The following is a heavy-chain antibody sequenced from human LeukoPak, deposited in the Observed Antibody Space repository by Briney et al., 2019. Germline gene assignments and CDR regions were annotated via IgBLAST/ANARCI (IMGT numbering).Heavy chain of an antibody. CDR2: INYSGTT. CDR3: ARRGAGLNWSDP. CDR1: GGSISSSSFY. V-gene: IGHV4-39*01. Sequence: KASETLSLTCTVSGGSISSSSFYWAWIRQPPGKGLEWIASINYSGTTYYNPSLKSRVSISVDTSKNQFSLKLSSVTAADTVVYYCARRGAGLNWSDPWGQGTLVTVSS. D-gene: IGHD3-10*01. J-gene: IGHJ5*02.